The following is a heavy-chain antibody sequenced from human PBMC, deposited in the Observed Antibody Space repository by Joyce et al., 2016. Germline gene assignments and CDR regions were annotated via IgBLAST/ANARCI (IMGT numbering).Heavy chain of an antibody. Sequence: EVQLVQSGAEVKKPGQSLKISCRASGYSFTNQWIGWVRQMPGKGLGCVGIIYPGDSDIRYSPAFQGQVTISADKSINTAYLQWSSLKASDTATYFCTRPGYAYGTDYWGQGTLVTVST. CDR1: GYSFTNQW. J-gene: IGHJ4*02. V-gene: IGHV5-51*01. CDR2: IYPGDSDI. CDR3: TRPGYAYGTDY. D-gene: IGHD5-18*01.